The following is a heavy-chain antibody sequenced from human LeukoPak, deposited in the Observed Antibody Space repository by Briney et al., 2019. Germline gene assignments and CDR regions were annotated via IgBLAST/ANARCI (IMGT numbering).Heavy chain of an antibody. Sequence: PGGSLRLSCTVSGFSFREHWMSWVRQAPGKGLEWVSTISGSGGSTYFADSVKGRFTISGDNAKNSLYLQMNSLREEDTAVYCCGRDHSGGSAYSPWDYWGQGTLVTVSS. CDR2: ISGSGGST. J-gene: IGHJ4*02. D-gene: IGHD2-15*01. CDR1: GFSFREHW. V-gene: IGHV3-23*01. CDR3: GRDHSGGSAYSPWDY.